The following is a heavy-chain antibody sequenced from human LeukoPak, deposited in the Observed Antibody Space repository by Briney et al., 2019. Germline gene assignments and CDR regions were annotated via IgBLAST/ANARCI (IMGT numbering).Heavy chain of an antibody. CDR1: GGSISSYY. Sequence: SDTLSLTCTFSGGSISSYYWSWIRQPAGKGLEWIGRIYTSGSTNYNPSLKSRGTMSVDTSKNYFSLKLSSVTDADTDVYSCARDLGYCSSTSCYLDAFDIWGPATIVTASS. D-gene: IGHD2-2*01. J-gene: IGHJ3*02. CDR3: ARDLGYCSSTSCYLDAFDI. CDR2: IYTSGST. V-gene: IGHV4-4*07.